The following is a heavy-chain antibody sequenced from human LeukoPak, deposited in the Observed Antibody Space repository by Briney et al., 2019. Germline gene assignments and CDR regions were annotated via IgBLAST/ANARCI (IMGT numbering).Heavy chain of an antibody. CDR2: IIPIFGTA. J-gene: IGHJ4*02. Sequence: SVKVSCKASGGTFSSYAISWVRQAPGQGLEWVGGIIPIFGTANYAQKFQGRVTITADESTSTAYMELSSLRSEDTAVYYCARDVKATVTISTYFDYWGQGTLVTVSS. CDR3: ARDVKATVTISTYFDY. CDR1: GGTFSSYA. V-gene: IGHV1-69*01. D-gene: IGHD4-17*01.